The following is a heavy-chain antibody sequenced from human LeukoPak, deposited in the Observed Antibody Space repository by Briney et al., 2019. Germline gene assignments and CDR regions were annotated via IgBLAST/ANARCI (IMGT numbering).Heavy chain of an antibody. J-gene: IGHJ4*02. CDR3: ARGGGIGYYDSSGYFPPYYFDY. V-gene: IGHV4-34*01. CDR1: GGSFSGYY. D-gene: IGHD3-22*01. Sequence: SETLSLTCAVYGGSFSGYYWSWIRQPPGKGLEWIGEINHSGSTNYNPSLKSRVTISVDTSKNQFSLELSSVTAADTAVYYCARGGGIGYYDSSGYFPPYYFDYWGQGTLVTVSS. CDR2: INHSGST.